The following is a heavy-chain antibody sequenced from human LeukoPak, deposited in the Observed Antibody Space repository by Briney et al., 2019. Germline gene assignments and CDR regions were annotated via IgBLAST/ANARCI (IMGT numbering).Heavy chain of an antibody. CDR2: IYYSGST. CDR1: GGSISSYY. D-gene: IGHD3-22*01. CDR3: ARVGLDSSGYYYLDY. Sequence: SETLSLTCTVSGGSISSYYWSWIRQPPGKGLEWIGYIYYSGSTNYNPSLKSRVTISVDTSKNQFSLKLSSVTAADTAVYYCARVGLDSSGYYYLDYWGQGTLVTVSS. J-gene: IGHJ4*02. V-gene: IGHV4-59*12.